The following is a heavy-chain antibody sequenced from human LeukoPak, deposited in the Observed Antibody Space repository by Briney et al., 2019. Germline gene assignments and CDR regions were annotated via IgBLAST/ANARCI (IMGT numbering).Heavy chain of an antibody. D-gene: IGHD5-24*01. CDR3: AKDRRDGYTADAFDI. CDR2: ISGSGGST. V-gene: IGHV3-23*01. CDR1: GFTFSSYA. Sequence: GGSLRLSCAASGFTFSSYAMSWVRQAPGKGLEWVSAISGSGGSTFYADSVKGRFTVSRDNSKNTLYLQMNSLRAEETAVYYCAKDRRDGYTADAFDIWGQGTMVTVSS. J-gene: IGHJ3*02.